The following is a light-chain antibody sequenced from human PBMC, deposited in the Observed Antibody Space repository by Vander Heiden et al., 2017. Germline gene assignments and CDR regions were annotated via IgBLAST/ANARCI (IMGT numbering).Light chain of an antibody. CDR3: QQYYSYPPGT. CDR1: QGISSY. CDR2: AAS. J-gene: IGKJ1*01. V-gene: IGKV1-8*01. Sequence: AIRLTQSPSSLSASTGDRVTITCRASQGISSYLAWYQQKPGKAPKLLIYAASTLQSGVPSRVSGSGSGTDFTLTISCLQSEDFATYYCQQYYSYPPGTFGQGTKVEIK.